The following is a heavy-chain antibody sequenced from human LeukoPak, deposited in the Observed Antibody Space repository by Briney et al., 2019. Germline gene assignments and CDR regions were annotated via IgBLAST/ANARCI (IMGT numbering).Heavy chain of an antibody. CDR2: ISSSGSTI. CDR1: GFTFSSYE. CDR3: AKAGYYDFWSGYLNYYYYYYMDV. V-gene: IGHV3-48*03. D-gene: IGHD3-3*01. Sequence: GGSLRLSCAASGFTFSSYEMNWVRQAPGKGLEWVSYISSSGSTIYYADSVKGRFTISRDNAKNSLYLQMNSLRAEDTAVYYCAKAGYYDFWSGYLNYYYYYYMDVWGKGTTVTVSS. J-gene: IGHJ6*03.